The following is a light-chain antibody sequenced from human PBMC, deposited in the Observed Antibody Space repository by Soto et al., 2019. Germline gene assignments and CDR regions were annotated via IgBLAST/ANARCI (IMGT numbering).Light chain of an antibody. Sequence: ETVMTQSPGTLSVSPGESATLSCGTSQSVSSNLAWYQQKPGQAPRLLIYGASTRATGIPARFSGSGSGTEFTLTISXLRPEDSAVYFCQQYHDWVTFGGGTKVDIK. J-gene: IGKJ4*01. V-gene: IGKV3D-15*01. CDR1: QSVSSN. CDR3: QQYHDWVT. CDR2: GAS.